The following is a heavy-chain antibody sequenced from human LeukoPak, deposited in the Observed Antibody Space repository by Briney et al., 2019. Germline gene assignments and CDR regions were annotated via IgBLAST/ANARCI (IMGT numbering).Heavy chain of an antibody. V-gene: IGHV3-23*01. Sequence: GGSLRLSCAASGFTFSSYAMSWVRQAPGKGLEWVSVISGSGGGTYYADSVKGRFTISRDNSKNTLYLQMNSLRAEDTAVYYCASIVGATMDYYYYGMDVWGQGTTVTVSS. J-gene: IGHJ6*02. CDR2: ISGSGGGT. CDR3: ASIVGATMDYYYYGMDV. CDR1: GFTFSSYA. D-gene: IGHD1-26*01.